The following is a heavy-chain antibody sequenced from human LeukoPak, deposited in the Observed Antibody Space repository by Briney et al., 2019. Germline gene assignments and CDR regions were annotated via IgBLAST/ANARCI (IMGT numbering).Heavy chain of an antibody. Sequence: SVKVSCKASGGTFSSYAISWVRQAPGQGLEWMGGIIPMFGTANYAQKFQGRVTITADESTSTAYMELSSLRSEDTAVYYCASGDSWGCPTCDYYYYYGMDVWGQGTTVTVSS. V-gene: IGHV1-69*01. J-gene: IGHJ6*02. CDR1: GGTFSSYA. CDR2: IIPMFGTA. D-gene: IGHD3-16*01. CDR3: ASGDSWGCPTCDYYYYYGMDV.